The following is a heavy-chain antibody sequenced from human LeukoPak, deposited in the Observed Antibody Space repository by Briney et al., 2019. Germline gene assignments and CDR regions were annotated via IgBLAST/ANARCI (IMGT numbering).Heavy chain of an antibody. CDR1: GFPFSTYA. J-gene: IGHJ4*02. CDR3: VRSLDY. V-gene: IGHV3-23*01. CDR2: ITGSGGFT. Sequence: QPGGSLRLSCAASGFPFSTYAMNWVRQAPGKGLEWVSVITGSGGFTQYADSVKGRFTISRDNSKNTVYLQMNSLRVEDTALYYCVRSLDYWCQGTLVTVSS.